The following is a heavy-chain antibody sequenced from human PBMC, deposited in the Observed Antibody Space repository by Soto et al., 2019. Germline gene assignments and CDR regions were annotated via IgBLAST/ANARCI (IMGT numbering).Heavy chain of an antibody. V-gene: IGHV3-11*01. Sequence: QVQLVESGGGLVKPGGPLRLSCAASGFTFSDYYMSWIHQAPGKGLEWVSYISGGGGSTIQYADSVKGRFTISRDNAKNSLYLQMNSLRVADTAVYYCARVRGYYDSSGFDYWGQGTPVTVSS. CDR3: ARVRGYYDSSGFDY. J-gene: IGHJ4*02. D-gene: IGHD3-22*01. CDR2: ISGGGGSTI. CDR1: GFTFSDYY.